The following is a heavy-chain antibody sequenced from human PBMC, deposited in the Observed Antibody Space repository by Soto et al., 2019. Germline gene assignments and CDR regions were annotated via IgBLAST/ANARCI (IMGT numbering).Heavy chain of an antibody. Sequence: PGGSLRLSCAASGFTFSSYAMHWVRQAPGKGLEWVAVISYDGSNKYYADSVKGRFTISRDNSKNTLYLQMNSLRAEDTAGYYFARAPRSYCGSEYFQHWGRDTLVRVSS. V-gene: IGHV3-30-3*01. J-gene: IGHJ1*01. D-gene: IGHD1-26*01. CDR1: GFTFSSYA. CDR3: ARAPRSYCGSEYFQH. CDR2: ISYDGSNK.